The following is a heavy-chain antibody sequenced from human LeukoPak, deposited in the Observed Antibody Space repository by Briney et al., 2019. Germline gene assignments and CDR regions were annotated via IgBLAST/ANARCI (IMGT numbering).Heavy chain of an antibody. V-gene: IGHV3-30-3*01. CDR1: GFTFSSYA. Sequence: GRSLRLSCAASGFTFSSYAMHWVRQAPGKGLEWVAVISYDGSNKYYADSVKGRFTISRDNSKNTLYLQMNSLRAEDTAVYYCARAKFWSGYSDFQHWGQGTLVTVSS. J-gene: IGHJ1*01. CDR3: ARAKFWSGYSDFQH. D-gene: IGHD3-3*01. CDR2: ISYDGSNK.